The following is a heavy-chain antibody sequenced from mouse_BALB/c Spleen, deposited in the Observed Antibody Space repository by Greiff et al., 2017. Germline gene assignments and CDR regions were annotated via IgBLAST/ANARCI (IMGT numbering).Heavy chain of an antibody. CDR3: AKNGGYGTWFAY. Sequence: QVQLKESGPGLVAPSQSLSITCTVSGFSLTSYGVHWVRQPPGKGLEWLGVIWAGGSTNYNSALMSRLSISKDNSKSQVFFKMNSLQADDTAIYYCAKNGGYGTWFAYWGQGTLVTVSA. D-gene: IGHD2-2*01. V-gene: IGHV2-9*02. CDR1: GFSLTSYG. J-gene: IGHJ3*01. CDR2: IWAGGST.